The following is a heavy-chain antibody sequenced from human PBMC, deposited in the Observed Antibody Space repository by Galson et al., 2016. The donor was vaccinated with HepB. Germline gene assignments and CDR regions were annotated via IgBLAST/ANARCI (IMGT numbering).Heavy chain of an antibody. CDR3: AGEGAGGYALDY. Sequence: CAISGDSVSSNSAAWNWIRQSPSRGLEWLGRTYYRSKWYNDYAESVKSRITINPDTSKNQFSLQLHSVTPDDTAFYYCAGEGAGGYALDYWGQGTLVTVSS. D-gene: IGHD6-25*01. J-gene: IGHJ4*02. CDR2: TYYRSKWYN. CDR1: GDSVSSNSAA. V-gene: IGHV6-1*01.